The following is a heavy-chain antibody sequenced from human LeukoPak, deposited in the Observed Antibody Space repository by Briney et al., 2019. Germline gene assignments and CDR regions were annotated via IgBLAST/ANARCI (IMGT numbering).Heavy chain of an antibody. D-gene: IGHD6-6*01. CDR2: INWNGGNT. CDR1: GFTFDDYG. CDR3: ARAISSSYSSSSGAFDI. Sequence: PGGSLRLSCAASGFTFDDYGMSWVRQAPGKGLEWVSGINWNGGNTGYADSAKGRFTISRDNAKNSLYLQMNSLRAEDTALYHCARAISSSYSSSSGAFDIWGQGTMLTVSS. V-gene: IGHV3-20*01. J-gene: IGHJ3*02.